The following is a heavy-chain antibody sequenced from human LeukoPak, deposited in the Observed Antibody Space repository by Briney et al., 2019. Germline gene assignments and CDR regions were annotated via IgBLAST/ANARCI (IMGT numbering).Heavy chain of an antibody. Sequence: SETLSLTCTVSGGSISSYYWSWIRQPAGKGLEWIGRIYTSGSTNYNPSLKSRVTMSVDTSKNQFSLKLSSVTAADTVVYYCARDARYGDYGWFDPWGQGTLVTVSP. V-gene: IGHV4-4*07. D-gene: IGHD4-17*01. CDR2: IYTSGST. CDR1: GGSISSYY. J-gene: IGHJ5*02. CDR3: ARDARYGDYGWFDP.